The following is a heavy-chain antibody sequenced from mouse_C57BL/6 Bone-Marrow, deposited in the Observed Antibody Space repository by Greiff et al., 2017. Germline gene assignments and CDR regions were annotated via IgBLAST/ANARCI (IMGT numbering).Heavy chain of an antibody. Sequence: EVQRVESGEGLVKPGGSLKLSCAASGFTFSSYAMSWVRQTPEKRLEWVAYISSGGDYIYYADTVKGRFTISRYNAMNTLYLQMSSLKSEDTAMYYCTRGGITTEYYYDYWGQGTTLTVSS. J-gene: IGHJ2*01. D-gene: IGHD2-4*01. V-gene: IGHV5-9-1*02. CDR3: TRGGITTEYYYDY. CDR1: GFTFSSYA. CDR2: ISSGGDYI.